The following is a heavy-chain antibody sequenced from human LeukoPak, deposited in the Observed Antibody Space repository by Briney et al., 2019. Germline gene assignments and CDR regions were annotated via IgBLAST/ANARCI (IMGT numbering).Heavy chain of an antibody. J-gene: IGHJ4*02. CDR3: ARTSNYYDSSGYYKTKKYYFDY. Sequence: SQTLSLPCTVSVGSISSGGDYWSWIRQHPGKGLEWIGYIYYSGSTYYNPSLKSRVTISVDTSKNQFSLKLSSVTAADTAVYYCARTSNYYDSSGYYKTKKYYFDYWGQGTLVTVSS. V-gene: IGHV4-31*03. CDR1: VGSISSGGDY. CDR2: IYYSGST. D-gene: IGHD3-22*01.